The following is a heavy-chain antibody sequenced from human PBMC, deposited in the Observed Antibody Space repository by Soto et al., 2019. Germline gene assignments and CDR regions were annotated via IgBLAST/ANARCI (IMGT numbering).Heavy chain of an antibody. CDR2: IYYSGSA. J-gene: IGHJ4*02. Sequence: QVQLQESGPGLVKPSETLSLTCTVSGGSISSYHWSWIRQPPGKGLECIGYIYYSGSANCNPSLKSRVTPSVDTSKNQFSLKLSSVTAADTAVYYCLRYNYGYGFDYWGQGTLVTVSS. D-gene: IGHD5-18*01. V-gene: IGHV4-59*08. CDR3: LRYNYGYGFDY. CDR1: GGSISSYH.